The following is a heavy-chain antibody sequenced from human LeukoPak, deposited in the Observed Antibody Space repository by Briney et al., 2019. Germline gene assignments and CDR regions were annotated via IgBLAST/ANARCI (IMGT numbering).Heavy chain of an antibody. Sequence: PGGSLRLSCAASGFTFSNYAMSWVRQAPGKGPEWVSGISNSGSSTVYADSVQGRFTISRDNSKNTLYLQMNILRAEDTAVYYCAKDRGSGSGSYTWGIFDCWGQGTLVTVSS. CDR3: AKDRGSGSGSYTWGIFDC. J-gene: IGHJ4*02. D-gene: IGHD3-10*01. CDR2: ISNSGSST. V-gene: IGHV3-23*01. CDR1: GFTFSNYA.